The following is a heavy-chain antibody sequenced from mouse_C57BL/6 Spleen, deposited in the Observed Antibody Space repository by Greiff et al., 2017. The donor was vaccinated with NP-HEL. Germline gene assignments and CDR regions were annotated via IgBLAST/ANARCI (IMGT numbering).Heavy chain of an antibody. CDR2: ISYDGSN. D-gene: IGHD1-1*01. Sequence: EVQLKESGPGLVKPSQSLSLTCSVTGYSITSGYYWNWIRQFPGNKLEWMGYISYDGSNNYNPSLKNRISITRDTSKNQFFLKLNSVTTEDTATYYCARELITTVESYWYFDVWGTGTTVTVSS. J-gene: IGHJ1*03. CDR1: GYSITSGYY. CDR3: ARELITTVESYWYFDV. V-gene: IGHV3-6*01.